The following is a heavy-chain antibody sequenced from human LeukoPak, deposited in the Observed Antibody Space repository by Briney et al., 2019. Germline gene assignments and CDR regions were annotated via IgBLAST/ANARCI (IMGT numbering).Heavy chain of an antibody. CDR2: IYWDDDK. CDR1: GFSLSTSGVG. D-gene: IGHD5-18*01. Sequence: SGPTLVNPTQTRTLTCTFSGFSLSTSGVGVGWIRQPPGKALEWLALIYWDDDKRYSPSLKSRLTITKDTSKNQVVLTMANMDPVDTATYYCAHRPPYNSPGDTAQYFDYWGQGTLVTVSS. V-gene: IGHV2-5*02. CDR3: AHRPPYNSPGDTAQYFDY. J-gene: IGHJ4*02.